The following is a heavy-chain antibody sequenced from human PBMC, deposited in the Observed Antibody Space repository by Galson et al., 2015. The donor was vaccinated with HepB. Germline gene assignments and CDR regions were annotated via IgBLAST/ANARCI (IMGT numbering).Heavy chain of an antibody. Sequence: SVKVSCKASGYAFTSYHMHWVRQAPGQGLEWMGIINPGGGVTKYAQKFQGRITVTRDTSTTTVYMALTSLRPDDTAVYYCARDLLGYCSSTSCRRIYYYYYGMDVWGQGTTVTVSS. D-gene: IGHD2-2*01. CDR3: ARDLLGYCSSTSCRRIYYYYYGMDV. V-gene: IGHV1-46*01. CDR1: GYAFTSYH. CDR2: INPGGGVT. J-gene: IGHJ6*02.